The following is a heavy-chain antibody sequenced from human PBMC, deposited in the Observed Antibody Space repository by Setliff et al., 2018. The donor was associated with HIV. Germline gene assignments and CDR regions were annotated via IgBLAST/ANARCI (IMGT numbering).Heavy chain of an antibody. V-gene: IGHV4-34*01. D-gene: IGHD3-22*01. CDR1: GGSFSGYY. J-gene: IGHJ4*02. Sequence: SETLSLTCAVYGGSFSGYYWSWIRQPPGKGLEWIGEINHSGSTNYNPSLKSRVTISVDTSKNQFSLRLSSVTAADTAVYYCAREYDSSGYGANFDYWGQGTLVAVSS. CDR2: INHSGST. CDR3: AREYDSSGYGANFDY.